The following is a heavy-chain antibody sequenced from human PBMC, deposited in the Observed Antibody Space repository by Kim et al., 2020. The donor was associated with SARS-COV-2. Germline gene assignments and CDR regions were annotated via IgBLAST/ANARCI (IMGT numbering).Heavy chain of an antibody. D-gene: IGHD6-19*01. CDR1: GGSFSGYY. CDR2: INHSGST. J-gene: IGHJ6*02. V-gene: IGHV4-34*01. CDR3: ARGTYGESGLVYYYYGMDV. Sequence: SETLSLTCAVYGGSFSGYYWSWIRQPPGKGLEWIGEINHSGSTNYNPSLKSRVTISVDTSKNQFSLKLSSVTAADTAVYYCARGTYGESGLVYYYYGMDVWGQGTTVTVSS.